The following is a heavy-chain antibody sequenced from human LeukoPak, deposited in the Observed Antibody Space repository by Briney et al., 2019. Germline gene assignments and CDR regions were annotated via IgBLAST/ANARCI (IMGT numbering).Heavy chain of an antibody. Sequence: SETLSLTCAVYGGSFSGYYWSWIRQPPGKGLEWIGEINHSGSTNYNPSLKSRVTISVDTSKNQFSLKLSSVTAADTAVYYCARGSVRSYFQHWGQGTLVTVSS. V-gene: IGHV4-34*01. CDR3: ARGSVRSYFQH. J-gene: IGHJ1*01. CDR2: INHSGST. D-gene: IGHD3-3*01. CDR1: GGSFSGYY.